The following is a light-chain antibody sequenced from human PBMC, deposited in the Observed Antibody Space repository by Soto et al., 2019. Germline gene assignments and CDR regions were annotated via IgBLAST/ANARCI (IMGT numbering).Light chain of an antibody. CDR1: QSISSW. V-gene: IGKV1-5*01. CDR3: QQYNSYPWT. Sequence: GDRVTITCRASQSISSWLAWYQQKPGKAPNLLIYYASSLESGVPSRFSGSGSGTEFTLTISSLQPDDFATYYCQQYNSYPWTFGQGTKVEIK. CDR2: YAS. J-gene: IGKJ1*01.